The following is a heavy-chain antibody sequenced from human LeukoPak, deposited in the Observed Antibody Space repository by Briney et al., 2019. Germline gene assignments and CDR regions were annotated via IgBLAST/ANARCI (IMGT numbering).Heavy chain of an antibody. J-gene: IGHJ4*02. CDR1: GFTFSSYA. V-gene: IGHV3-30*04. CDR2: ISYDGSNK. CDR3: ASGYYGSGSLIPFDY. Sequence: QPGGSLRLSCAASGFTFSSYAMHWARQAPGKGLEWVAVISYDGSNKYYADSVKGRFTISRDNSKNTLYLQMNSLRAEDTAVYYCASGYYGSGSLIPFDYWGQGTLVTVSS. D-gene: IGHD3-10*01.